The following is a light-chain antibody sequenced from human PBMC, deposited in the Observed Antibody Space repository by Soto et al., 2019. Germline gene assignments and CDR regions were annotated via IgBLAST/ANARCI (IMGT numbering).Light chain of an antibody. V-gene: IGLV2-23*01. Sequence: QSALTQPASVSGSPGQSITISCTGTSSDVGSYNLVSCYQQHPGQAPKLMIYEGSKRPSGVSNRFSVSKSGNTASLTLSGIQAEEEADSYCCSYGVSSTYLVFGGGTKLTVL. CDR2: EGS. CDR3: CSYGVSSTYLV. J-gene: IGLJ2*01. CDR1: SSDVGSYNL.